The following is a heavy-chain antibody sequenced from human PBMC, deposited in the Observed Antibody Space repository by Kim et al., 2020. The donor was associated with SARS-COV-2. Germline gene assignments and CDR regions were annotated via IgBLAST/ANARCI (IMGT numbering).Heavy chain of an antibody. CDR1: GYSFTSYW. D-gene: IGHD4-17*01. J-gene: IGHJ5*02. Sequence: GESLKISCKGSGYSFTSYWISWVRQTPGKGLEWMGRIDPSDSYTNYSPSFQGHVTISADKSISTAYLQWSSLKASDTAMYYCALTTKLNWFDPWGQGTLVTFSS. V-gene: IGHV5-10-1*01. CDR3: ALTTKLNWFDP. CDR2: IDPSDSYT.